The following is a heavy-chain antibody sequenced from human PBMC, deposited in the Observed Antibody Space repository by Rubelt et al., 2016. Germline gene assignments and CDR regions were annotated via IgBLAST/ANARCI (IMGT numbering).Heavy chain of an antibody. Sequence: RAAGEGLEWIGIINPSGGSTSYAQKFEGRVTVTRDTSSSTVYMEVSSLRDEDTAVYYCARERGGVTTVTTPFDYWGQGTLVTVSP. D-gene: IGHD4-17*01. J-gene: IGHJ4*02. CDR3: ARERGGVTTVTTPFDY. CDR2: INPSGGST. V-gene: IGHV1-46*01.